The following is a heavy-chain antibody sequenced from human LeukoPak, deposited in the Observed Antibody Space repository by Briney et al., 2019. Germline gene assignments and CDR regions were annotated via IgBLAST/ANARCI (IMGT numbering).Heavy chain of an antibody. V-gene: IGHV3-7*01. CDR1: EFTFSNYW. J-gene: IGHJ4*02. CDR2: INEDGSVK. Sequence: GGSLRLSCEAFEFTFSNYWMSWVRQAPGKGLEWVANINEDGSVKYYADSVKGRFTISRDNAKNSLYLQMNSLRAEDTAVYYCARVGCTTGTCFDYWGQGTLVTVSS. CDR3: ARVGCTTGTCFDY. D-gene: IGHD1-1*01.